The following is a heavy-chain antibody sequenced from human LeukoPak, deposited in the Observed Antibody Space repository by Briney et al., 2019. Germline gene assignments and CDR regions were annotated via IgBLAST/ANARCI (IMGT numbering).Heavy chain of an antibody. CDR2: MYYSGST. CDR3: AGVSCTSTSCPGWIDP. V-gene: IGHV4-39*07. J-gene: IGHJ5*02. CDR1: GGSISSGGHY. D-gene: IGHD2-2*01. Sequence: PSQTLSLTCTASGGSISSGGHYWSWIRQPPGKGLEWIGGMYYSGSTYYNPSLKSRVTISLDTSKKQLSLKLSSVTAADTAVYYCAGVSCTSTSCPGWIDPWGQGTLVTVSS.